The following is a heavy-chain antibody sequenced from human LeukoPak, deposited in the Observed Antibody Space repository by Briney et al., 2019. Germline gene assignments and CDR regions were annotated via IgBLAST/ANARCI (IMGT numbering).Heavy chain of an antibody. D-gene: IGHD3-10*01. V-gene: IGHV1-18*01. J-gene: IGHJ3*02. CDR2: ISAYNGNT. Sequence: GVSVKVSCKASGYTFTSYGISWVRQAPGKGLEWMGWISAYNGNTNYAQKHQGRVTMTTDTSTSTAYMELRSLRSDDTAVYYCARDMVRGVITPSDAFDIWGQGTMVTVSS. CDR3: ARDMVRGVITPSDAFDI. CDR1: GYTFTSYG.